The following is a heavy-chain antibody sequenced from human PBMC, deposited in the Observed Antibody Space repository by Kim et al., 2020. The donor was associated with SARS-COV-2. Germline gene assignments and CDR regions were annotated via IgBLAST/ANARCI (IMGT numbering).Heavy chain of an antibody. D-gene: IGHD3-9*01. V-gene: IGHV4-39*01. Sequence: SETLSLTCTVSGGSISSSSYYWGWIRQPPGKGLEWIGSIYYSGSTYYNPSLKSRVTISVDTSKNQFSLKLSSVTAADTAVYYCARVGNHYDILTGQLDYWGQGTLVTVSS. CDR3: ARVGNHYDILTGQLDY. CDR2: IYYSGST. CDR1: GGSISSSSYY. J-gene: IGHJ4*02.